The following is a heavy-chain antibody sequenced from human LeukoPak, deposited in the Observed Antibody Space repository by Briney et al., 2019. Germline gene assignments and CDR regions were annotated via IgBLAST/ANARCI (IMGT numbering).Heavy chain of an antibody. V-gene: IGHV4-39*01. J-gene: IGHJ5*02. D-gene: IGHD3-9*01. Sequence: SETLSLTCTVSGGSISSSSYYWGWIRQPPGKGLEWIGSIYYSGSTYYNPSLKSRVTISVDTSKNQFSMKLSSVTAADTAVYYCARHNRPHYDILTGYYSGWFDPWGHGTLVTVSS. CDR2: IYYSGST. CDR1: GGSISSSSYY. CDR3: ARHNRPHYDILTGYYSGWFDP.